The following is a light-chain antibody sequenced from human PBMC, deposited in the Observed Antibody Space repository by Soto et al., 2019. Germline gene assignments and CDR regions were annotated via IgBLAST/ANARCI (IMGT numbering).Light chain of an antibody. CDR3: QQSYSTTWT. V-gene: IGKV1-39*01. Sequence: DIHVTPSPSSLSASVGDRLTITCRATHVISTYLNWSHKKPGKAPKLLIYAASSLQSGVPSRFSGSGSETDFTLTISSLQPEDFATYSCQQSYSTTWTFGQGTKVDI. J-gene: IGKJ1*01. CDR2: AAS. CDR1: HVISTY.